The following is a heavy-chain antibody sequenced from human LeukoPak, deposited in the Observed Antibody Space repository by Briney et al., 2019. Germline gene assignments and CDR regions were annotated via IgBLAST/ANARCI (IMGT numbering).Heavy chain of an antibody. J-gene: IGHJ4*02. CDR3: ARDRRYYYDSSGYHTFDY. Sequence: GASVKVSCKASGGTFTSYAISWVRQAPGQGLEWMGGIIPIFGTANYGQKFQGRVTITADESTSTAYMELSSLRSEDTAVYYCARDRRYYYDSSGYHTFDYWGQGTLVTVSS. CDR2: IIPIFGTA. V-gene: IGHV1-69*01. CDR1: GGTFTSYA. D-gene: IGHD3-22*01.